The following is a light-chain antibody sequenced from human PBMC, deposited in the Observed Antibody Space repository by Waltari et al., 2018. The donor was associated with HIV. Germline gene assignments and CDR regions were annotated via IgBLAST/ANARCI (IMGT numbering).Light chain of an antibody. CDR3: GAWDDNLRGV. CDR2: KNN. V-gene: IGLV1-47*01. J-gene: IGLJ2*01. CDR1: DSTIGRHY. Sequence: QAVLTQTPSASASPGQKITISCSGSDSTIGRHYVSWYHQFPGRAPKLLLYKNNQRSSGVPDRFSGSKSGTSASLTISGLRSEDEGTYFCGAWDDNLRGVFGGGTRVTVL.